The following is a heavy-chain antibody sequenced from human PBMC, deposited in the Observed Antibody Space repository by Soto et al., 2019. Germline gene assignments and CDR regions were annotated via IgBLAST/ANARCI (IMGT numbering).Heavy chain of an antibody. CDR1: GYTFSSYY. J-gene: IGHJ5*02. D-gene: IGHD3-10*01. CDR3: ARGGSPPLWFGEGGYNWXDP. CDR2: INPSGGST. Sequence: SVKVSCKASGYTFSSYYMHWVRQAPGQGLEWMGIINPSGGSTSYAQKFQGRVTMTRDTSTSTVYMELSSLRSEDTAVYYCARGGSPPLWFGEGGYNWXDPWGQGTLVTVSS. V-gene: IGHV1-46*03.